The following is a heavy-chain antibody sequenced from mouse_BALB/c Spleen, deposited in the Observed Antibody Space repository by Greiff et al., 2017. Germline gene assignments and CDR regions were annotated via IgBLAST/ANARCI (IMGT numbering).Heavy chain of an antibody. CDR2: ILPGSGST. CDR1: GYTFSSYW. D-gene: IGHD2-1*01. J-gene: IGHJ2*01. V-gene: IGHV1-9*01. Sequence: VQLQESGAELMKPGASVKISCKATGYTFSSYWIEWVKQRPGHGLEWIGEILPGSGSTNYNEKFKGKATFTADTSSNTAYMQLSSLTSEDSAVYYCAKRGGNYGGYFDYWGQGTTLTVSS. CDR3: AKRGGNYGGYFDY.